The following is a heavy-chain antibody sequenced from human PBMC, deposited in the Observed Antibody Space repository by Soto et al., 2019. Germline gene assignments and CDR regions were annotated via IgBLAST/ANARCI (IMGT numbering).Heavy chain of an antibody. J-gene: IGHJ5*01. CDR2: INRDANDI. Sequence: EVQLVESGGGLVQPGGSLRLSCEASRGAFGDYWMHWVRQAPGKGLVWVSRINRDANDIIYADSVKGRFTDSTDNATNLVFRQMNSLRVEDTGVYYCARAVHPNWFDSWCQGTLVTVSS. CDR3: ARAVHPNWFDS. V-gene: IGHV3-74*01. D-gene: IGHD3-10*02. CDR1: RGAFGDYW.